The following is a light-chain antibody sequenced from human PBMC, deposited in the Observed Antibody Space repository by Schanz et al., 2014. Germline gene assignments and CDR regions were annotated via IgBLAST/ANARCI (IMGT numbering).Light chain of an antibody. CDR1: SSDVGGYNY. CDR2: EVS. CDR3: AAWDDSLNSWV. V-gene: IGLV2-14*01. J-gene: IGLJ3*02. Sequence: QSALTQPASVSGSPGQSITISCTGTSSDVGGYNYVSWYQQHPDKAPKLMIYEVSQRPSGVPARFSGSKSGTSASLAISGLQSEDEADYYCAAWDDSLNSWVFGGGTKLTVL.